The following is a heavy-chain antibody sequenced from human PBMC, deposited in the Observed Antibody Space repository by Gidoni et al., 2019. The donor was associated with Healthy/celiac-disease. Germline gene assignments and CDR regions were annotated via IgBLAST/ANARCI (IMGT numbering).Heavy chain of an antibody. J-gene: IGHJ4*02. D-gene: IGHD1-26*01. V-gene: IGHV3-73*01. CDR3: TRLSGSYYKDY. CDR1: GFTFSGSA. Sequence: EVQLVESGGGLVQPGGSLKLSCAASGFTFSGSAMHWVRQASGKGLEWVGRIRSKANSYATAYAASVKGRFTISRDDSKNTAYLQMNSLKTEDTAVYYCTRLSGSYYKDYWGQGTLVTVSS. CDR2: IRSKANSYAT.